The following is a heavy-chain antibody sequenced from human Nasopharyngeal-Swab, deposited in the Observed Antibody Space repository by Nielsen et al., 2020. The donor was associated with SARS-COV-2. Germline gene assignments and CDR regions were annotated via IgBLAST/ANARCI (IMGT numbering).Heavy chain of an antibody. V-gene: IGHV3-23*01. CDR1: GFTFSSYA. D-gene: IGHD2-21*02. CDR3: ARSGDCGGDCYYLDY. CDR2: ISGSGGST. J-gene: IGHJ4*02. Sequence: GESLKISCAASGFTFSSYAMSWVRQAPGKGLEWVSAISGSGGSTYYADSVKGRFTISRDNSKNTLYLQMNSLRAEDTAVYYCARSGDCGGDCYYLDYWGQGTLVTVSS.